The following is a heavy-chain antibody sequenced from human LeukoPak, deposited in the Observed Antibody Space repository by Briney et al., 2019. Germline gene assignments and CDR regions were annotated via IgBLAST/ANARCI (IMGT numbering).Heavy chain of an antibody. CDR3: ARQFRDSSVYYSYYFDY. CDR2: IYPGDSDT. CDR1: GYSFTTYW. Sequence: GESLKISCKGSGYSFTTYWIGWVRQMPGRGLEWMGIIYPGDSDTRYSPSFQGQVTISADKSISTAYLQWSSLKASDTAMYYCARQFRDSSVYYSYYFDYWGQGTLVTVSS. D-gene: IGHD3-22*01. V-gene: IGHV5-51*01. J-gene: IGHJ4*02.